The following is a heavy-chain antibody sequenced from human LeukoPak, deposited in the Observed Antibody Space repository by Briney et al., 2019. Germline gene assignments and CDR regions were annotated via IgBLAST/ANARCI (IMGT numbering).Heavy chain of an antibody. V-gene: IGHV1-58*02. Sequence: SVKVSCKASGFTFTSSAMQWVRQARGQRLEWIGWIVVGSGNTNYAQKFQGRVTITADKSTSTAYMELSSLRSDDTAVYYCARLDCSTAVCRGGYYYMDVWGKGTTVTVSS. CDR1: GFTFTSSA. D-gene: IGHD2-2*01. CDR3: ARLDCSTAVCRGGYYYMDV. CDR2: IVVGSGNT. J-gene: IGHJ6*03.